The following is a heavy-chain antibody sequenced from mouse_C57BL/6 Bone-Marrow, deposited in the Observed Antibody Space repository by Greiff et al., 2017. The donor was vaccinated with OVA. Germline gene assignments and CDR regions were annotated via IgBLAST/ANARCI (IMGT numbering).Heavy chain of an antibody. CDR2: IFPGSGST. J-gene: IGHJ2*01. CDR3: AREGILRRGVFDY. V-gene: IGHV1-75*01. CDR1: GYTFTDYY. D-gene: IGHD2-12*01. Sequence: QVHVKQSGPELVKPGASVKISCKASGYTFTDYYINWVKQRPGQGLEWIGWIFPGSGSTYYNEKFKGKATLTVDKSSSTAYMLLSSLTSEDSAVYFCAREGILRRGVFDYWGQGTTLTVSS.